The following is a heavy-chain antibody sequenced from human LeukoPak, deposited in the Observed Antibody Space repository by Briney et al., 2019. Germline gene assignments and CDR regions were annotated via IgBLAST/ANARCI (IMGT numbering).Heavy chain of an antibody. CDR3: ARDLAGIVGATPFDY. D-gene: IGHD1-26*01. V-gene: IGHV3-48*04. Sequence: PGGSLRLSCAASGFTFSSYSMNWIRQAPGKGLEWVSYISSSGSTIYYADSVKGRFTISRDNAKNSLYLQMNSLRAEDTAVYYCARDLAGIVGATPFDYWGQGTLVTVSS. CDR2: ISSSGSTI. J-gene: IGHJ4*02. CDR1: GFTFSSYS.